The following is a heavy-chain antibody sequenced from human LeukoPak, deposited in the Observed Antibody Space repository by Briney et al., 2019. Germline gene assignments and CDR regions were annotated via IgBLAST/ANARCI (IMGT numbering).Heavy chain of an antibody. J-gene: IGHJ4*02. D-gene: IGHD3-22*01. CDR3: PRGNYYDNSGSYYENFDY. CDR1: GFTFSSYE. CDR2: ISSSGSTK. Sequence: GGSLRLSCTASGFTFSSYEMNWVRQAPGKGLEWVSSISSSGSTKYYADSVRGRFTISRDNAKNSLYLQMNSLRVEDTAVYYCPRGNYYDNSGSYYENFDYWGQGALVTVSS. V-gene: IGHV3-48*03.